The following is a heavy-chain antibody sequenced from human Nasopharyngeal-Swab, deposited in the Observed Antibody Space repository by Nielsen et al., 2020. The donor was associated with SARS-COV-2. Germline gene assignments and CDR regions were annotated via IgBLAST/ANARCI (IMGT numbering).Heavy chain of an antibody. CDR2: IIPIFGTA. CDR3: ARGVVVVPAAITYYYYYYMDV. J-gene: IGHJ6*03. V-gene: IGHV1-69*13. Sequence: SVQVSCKASGGTFSSYAIICARHPPGQGLAWMGGIIPIFGTANYAQKFQGRVTITADESTSTAYMELSSLRSEDTAVYYCARGVVVVPAAITYYYYYYMDVWGKGTTVTVSS. CDR1: GGTFSSYA. D-gene: IGHD2-2*01.